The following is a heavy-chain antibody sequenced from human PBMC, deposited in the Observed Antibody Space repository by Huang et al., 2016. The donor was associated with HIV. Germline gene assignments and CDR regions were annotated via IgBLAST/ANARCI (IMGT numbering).Heavy chain of an antibody. CDR2: IYPDDPDT. CDR1: GYSFAKYW. J-gene: IGHJ6*02. D-gene: IGHD5-18*01. CDR3: ARLDTARNYYYYGLDV. Sequence: EEQLVQSGAEVKKPGESLKISCEGSGYSFAKYWIGWVRQMPGKGLEWMGIIYPDDPDTRYSPSFQGQVAISADKSISTAYRQWSSLKASDTAMYYCARLDTARNYYYYGLDVWGQGTSVSVSS. V-gene: IGHV5-51*01.